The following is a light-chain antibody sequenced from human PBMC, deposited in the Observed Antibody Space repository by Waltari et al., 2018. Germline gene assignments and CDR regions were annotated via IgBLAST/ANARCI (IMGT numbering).Light chain of an antibody. J-gene: IGLJ2*01. Sequence: SYELNQPPSVSVSPGQTATITCSGNRLGDKYTCLYQQKPGQSPVLVIYQNIKRPSGIPERFSGSNSGITATLTISGTQAMDEADYYCQAWDSTTVIFGGGTKLTVL. V-gene: IGLV3-1*01. CDR2: QNI. CDR3: QAWDSTTVI. CDR1: RLGDKY.